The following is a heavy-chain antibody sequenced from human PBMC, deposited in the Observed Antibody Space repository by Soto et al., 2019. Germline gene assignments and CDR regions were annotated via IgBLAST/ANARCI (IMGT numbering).Heavy chain of an antibody. CDR2: ISGSSGNA. V-gene: IGHV1-18*01. CDR3: AREMAGLGGEYDY. CDR1: GYTFTKYG. D-gene: IGHD3-16*01. Sequence: QVQLVQSGAEVKNPGASVKVSCKTSGYTFTKYGVGWVRQAPGQGLEWMGWISGSSGNANYAEKVQGRSTLTTDTSTSTAYIELRSLRSDDTAVYYCAREMAGLGGEYDYWGQGTLVTVSS. J-gene: IGHJ4*02.